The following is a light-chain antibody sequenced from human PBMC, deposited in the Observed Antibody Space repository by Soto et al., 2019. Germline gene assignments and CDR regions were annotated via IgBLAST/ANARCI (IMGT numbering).Light chain of an antibody. J-gene: IGKJ1*01. CDR2: GAS. Sequence: ETVLTQSPATLSLSPGERATLSCRASQTIRSNYLAWYRQTAGQAPRLLIYGASNRAPGIADRFSGNGSGTDFTLIISRLEPEDFALYYCQQYSSSPWTFGQGTKREIK. CDR1: QTIRSNY. V-gene: IGKV3-20*01. CDR3: QQYSSSPWT.